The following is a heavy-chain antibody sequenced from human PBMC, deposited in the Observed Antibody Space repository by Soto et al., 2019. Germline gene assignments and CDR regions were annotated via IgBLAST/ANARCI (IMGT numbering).Heavy chain of an antibody. V-gene: IGHV2-5*02. D-gene: IGHD3-10*01. CDR2: IYWDDDK. J-gene: IGHJ4*02. Sequence: QITLKESGPTLVRPTQTLTLTCTFSGFSLTTSGVGVGWIRQPPGKALEWLAVIYWDDDKRYSSSLKSRLTNTKDPSKTQVILTLTKMDLVDTAKYYCGHHPYYGLGGYSFDSWGQGTPGPVPP. CDR1: GFSLTTSGVG. CDR3: GHHPYYGLGGYSFDS.